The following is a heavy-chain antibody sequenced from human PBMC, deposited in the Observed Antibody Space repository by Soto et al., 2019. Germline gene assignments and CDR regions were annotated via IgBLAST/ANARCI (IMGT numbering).Heavy chain of an antibody. D-gene: IGHD3-22*01. J-gene: IGHJ5*01. CDR3: ARGRSVVFDS. CDR1: GGTFSGYS. CDR2: IIPNNGTT. Sequence: ASVKVSCKASGGTFSGYSSSWVRQAPGQGLEWMGGIIPNNGTTNYAQKLQGRVTMTTDTSTSTAYMELRSLRSDDTAVYYCARGRSVVFDSWGQGTLVIVSS. V-gene: IGHV1-18*01.